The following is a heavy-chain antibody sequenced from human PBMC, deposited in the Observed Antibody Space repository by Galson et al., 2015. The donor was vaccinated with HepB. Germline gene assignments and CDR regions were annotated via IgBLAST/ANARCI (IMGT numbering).Heavy chain of an antibody. Sequence: SVKVSCKASGYTFTGYYMHWVRQAPGQGLEWMGWINPSSGGTNYAQKFQGRVTMTRDTSNSTAYMELSRLRSDDTAVYYCAREPDLGAFEIWGQGTMVTVSS. D-gene: IGHD3-16*01. CDR3: AREPDLGAFEI. CDR2: INPSSGGT. V-gene: IGHV1-2*02. CDR1: GYTFTGYY. J-gene: IGHJ3*02.